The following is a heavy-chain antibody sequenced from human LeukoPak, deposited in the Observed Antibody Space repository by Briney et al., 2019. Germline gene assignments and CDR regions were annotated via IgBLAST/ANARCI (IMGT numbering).Heavy chain of an antibody. D-gene: IGHD6-6*01. J-gene: IGHJ4*02. V-gene: IGHV3-53*01. CDR3: AREIEYSSSSGFDY. CDR2: IYSGGST. CDR1: GLTVSSNY. Sequence: GGSLRLSCAASGLTVSSNYMSWVRQAPGKGLEWVSVIYSGGSTYYADSVKGRFTISRDNSKNTLYLQMNSLRAEDTAVYYCAREIEYSSSSGFDYWGQGTLVTVSS.